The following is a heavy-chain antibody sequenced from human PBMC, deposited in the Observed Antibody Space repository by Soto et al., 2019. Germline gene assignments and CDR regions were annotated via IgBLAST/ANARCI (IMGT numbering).Heavy chain of an antibody. Sequence: QVQLQESGPGLVKPSETLSLTSTFSTDSISAYYWSWIRQPPGKVLEWIGYVYYIGSTSYHPSLKSRISISVDTSKNEFSLRLSSVTAADTAVYYCASEYCSGGSCYFDDWGQGTLITVSS. CDR1: TDSISAYY. CDR2: VYYIGST. V-gene: IGHV4-59*08. D-gene: IGHD2-15*01. CDR3: ASEYCSGGSCYFDD. J-gene: IGHJ4*02.